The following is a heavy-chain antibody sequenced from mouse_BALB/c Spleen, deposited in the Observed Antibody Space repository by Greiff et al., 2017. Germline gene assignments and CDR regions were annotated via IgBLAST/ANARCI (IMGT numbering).Heavy chain of an antibody. Sequence: VQLQQPGAELVKPGASVKLSCKASGYTFTSYWMHWVKQRPGQGLEWIGEINPSNGRTNYNEKFKGKATLTVDKSSSTAYMQLSSLTSADSAVYYCARRYCGSSPCWYFDVWGAGTTVTVSS. J-gene: IGHJ1*01. D-gene: IGHD1-1*01. CDR1: GYTFTSYW. CDR2: INPSNGRT. V-gene: IGHV1S81*02. CDR3: ARRYCGSSPCWYFDV.